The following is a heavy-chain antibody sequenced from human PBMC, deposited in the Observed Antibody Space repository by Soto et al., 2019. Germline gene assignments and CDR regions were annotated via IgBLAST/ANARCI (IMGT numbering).Heavy chain of an antibody. CDR2: IYHSGST. CDR3: PRVKSGGGGGFEY. Sequence: LSLTCAVSGYSISSGYYWGWIRQPPGKVLEWIGSIYHSGSTYYNPSLKSRVTISVDTSKNQSSLNLSSVTAADTAVYYCPRVKSGGGGGFEYSGQGTPVTVSS. D-gene: IGHD2-15*01. CDR1: GYSISSGYY. V-gene: IGHV4-38-2*01. J-gene: IGHJ4*02.